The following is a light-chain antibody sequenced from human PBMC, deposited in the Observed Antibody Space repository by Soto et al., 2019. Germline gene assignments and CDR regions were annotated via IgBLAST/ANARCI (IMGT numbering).Light chain of an antibody. J-gene: IGKJ4*01. V-gene: IGKV3-20*01. CDR2: GGS. CDR1: QSVSSSY. CDR3: QQYGNSPLT. Sequence: EIVLTQSPGTLSLSPGERATLSCRASQSVSSSYLAWYQQKPGQAPRLLIYGGSSRATGIPDRFSGSGSGTDFTLTISRLEPEDSAVYYCQQYGNSPLTFGGGTKVEIK.